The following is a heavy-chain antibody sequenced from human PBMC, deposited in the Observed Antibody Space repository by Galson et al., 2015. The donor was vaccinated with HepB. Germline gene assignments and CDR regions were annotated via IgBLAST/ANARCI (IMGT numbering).Heavy chain of an antibody. V-gene: IGHV1-46*01. CDR1: GYTLTAYY. Sequence: SAKVSCKASGYTLTAYYIHWVRQAPGQGLEWMGIINPRSGGTNYAQKFQARVTLTRDTTTCTVYMDLSSPKSDDTAIYYCARGADLGYCSGKNCYHPQHLNNWGQGTLVTVSS. CDR3: ARGADLGYCSGKNCYHPQHLNN. J-gene: IGHJ4*02. D-gene: IGHD2-15*01. CDR2: INPRSGGT.